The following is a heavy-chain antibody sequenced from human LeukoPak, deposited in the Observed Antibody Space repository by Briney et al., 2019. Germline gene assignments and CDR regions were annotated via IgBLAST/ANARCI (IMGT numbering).Heavy chain of an antibody. Sequence: PSETLSLTCAVYGGSFSGYYWSWVRQPPGKGLEWIGEINHSGSTNYNPSLKSRLTISVDTSKNQFSLRLSSVTAADTAVYYCARGWLGDRASDYYYFGMDVWGQGPTVTV. J-gene: IGHJ6*01. CDR2: INHSGST. V-gene: IGHV4-34*01. CDR3: ARGWLGDRASDYYYFGMDV. CDR1: GGSFSGYY. D-gene: IGHD3-10*01.